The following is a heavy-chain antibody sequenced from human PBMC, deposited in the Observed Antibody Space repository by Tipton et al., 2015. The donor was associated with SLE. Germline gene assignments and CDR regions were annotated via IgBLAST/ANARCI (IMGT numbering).Heavy chain of an antibody. Sequence: TLPLTCAVYGGSFSGYYWSWIRQPPGKGLEWIGEINHSGSTNYNPSLKSRVTISVDTSKNQFSLKLSSVTAADPAVYYCARVPAAAGSGNDWGQGTLVTVSS. D-gene: IGHD6-13*01. CDR2: INHSGST. CDR1: GGSFSGYY. V-gene: IGHV4-34*01. CDR3: ARVPAAAGSGND. J-gene: IGHJ4*02.